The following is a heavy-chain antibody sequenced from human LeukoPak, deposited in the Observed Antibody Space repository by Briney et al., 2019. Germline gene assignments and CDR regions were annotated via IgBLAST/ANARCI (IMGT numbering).Heavy chain of an antibody. D-gene: IGHD3-10*01. CDR1: GYTFTGYY. CDR2: INPNSGGT. Sequence: ASVKVSCKASGYTFTGYYMDWVRQAPGQGLEWMGRINPNSGGTNYAQKFQGRVTMTRDTSISTAYMELSRLRPDDTAVYYCARDRYYYGSGSYYNRGNWFDPWGQGTLVTVSS. J-gene: IGHJ5*02. V-gene: IGHV1-2*06. CDR3: ARDRYYYGSGSYYNRGNWFDP.